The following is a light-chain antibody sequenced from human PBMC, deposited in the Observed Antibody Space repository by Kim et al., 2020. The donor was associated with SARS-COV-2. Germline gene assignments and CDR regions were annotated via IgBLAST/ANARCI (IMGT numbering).Light chain of an antibody. Sequence: SITISCTGTSSDVGGYNYVSWYQQHPGKAPKLMIYDVSQRPSGVSNRFSGSKSGNTASLTISGLQAEDEADYYCNSYTSSSTLVFGGGTQLTVL. CDR2: DVS. V-gene: IGLV2-14*04. J-gene: IGLJ2*01. CDR3: NSYTSSSTLV. CDR1: SSDVGGYNY.